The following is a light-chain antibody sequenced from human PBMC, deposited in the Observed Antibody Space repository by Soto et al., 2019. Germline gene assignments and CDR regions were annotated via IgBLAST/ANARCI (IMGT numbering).Light chain of an antibody. Sequence: EIVLTQSPGTLYLSPGERATLSCRASQSVSSNYLAWYQQKRGQAPRLLIYAASARATGIPDRFSGSGSGTDFTLTISRLEPEDFAVYFCQLYGSSPPRYTFAQVTKLEIK. J-gene: IGKJ2*01. CDR2: AAS. V-gene: IGKV3-20*01. CDR3: QLYGSSPPRYT. CDR1: QSVSSNY.